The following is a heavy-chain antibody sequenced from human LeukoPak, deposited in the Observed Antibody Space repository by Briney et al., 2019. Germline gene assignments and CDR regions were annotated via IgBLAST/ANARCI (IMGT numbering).Heavy chain of an antibody. J-gene: IGHJ5*02. V-gene: IGHV3-30*18. Sequence: GGSLRLSCAASGFTFSSYGMHWVCQAPGKGLEWVAVISYDGSNKYYADSVKGRFTISRDNSKNTLYLQMNSLRAEDTAVYYCAKVTVTSSTAFDPWGQGTLVTVSS. CDR1: GFTFSSYG. CDR2: ISYDGSNK. D-gene: IGHD4-11*01. CDR3: AKVTVTSSTAFDP.